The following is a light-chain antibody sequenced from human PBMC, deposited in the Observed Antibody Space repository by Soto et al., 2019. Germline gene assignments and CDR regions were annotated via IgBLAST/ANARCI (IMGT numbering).Light chain of an antibody. CDR3: QQYGSSPLT. CDR1: QSVSSSY. J-gene: IGKJ3*01. Sequence: EIVLTQSPGTLSLSPGERATLSCRASQSVSSSYLAWYQQKPGQAPRLLIYGASSRATGIPDRFSGSGSGTDFTLTISRLEPEAFAVYYCQQYGSSPLTIGPGTKVD. V-gene: IGKV3-20*01. CDR2: GAS.